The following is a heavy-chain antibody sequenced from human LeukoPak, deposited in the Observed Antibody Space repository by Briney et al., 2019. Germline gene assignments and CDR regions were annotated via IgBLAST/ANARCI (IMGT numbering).Heavy chain of an antibody. Sequence: SETLSLTCTVSGGSISSSSYYWGWIRQPPGKGLEWIGSIYYSGSTYYNPSLKSRVTISVDTSKNQFSLKLSSVTAEDTAVYCCAKEPPYSSSWYYFDYWGQGTLVTVSS. CDR1: GGSISSSSYY. D-gene: IGHD6-13*01. V-gene: IGHV4-39*07. CDR3: AKEPPYSSSWYYFDY. J-gene: IGHJ4*02. CDR2: IYYSGST.